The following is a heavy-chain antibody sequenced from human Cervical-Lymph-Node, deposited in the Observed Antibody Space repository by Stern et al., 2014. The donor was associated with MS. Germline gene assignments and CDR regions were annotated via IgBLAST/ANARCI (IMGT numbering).Heavy chain of an antibody. Sequence: QVQLVQSGPGLVKPSETLSLTCTVFGGSINTYYWSWIRQPPGQGLEWIGWIYYSGSTNYNPSLKSRVTISMDTSKNQFSLKLTSVTAADTAVYYCARGGGRTYFDYWGQGTLVTVSS. CDR3: ARGGGRTYFDY. CDR1: GGSINTYY. V-gene: IGHV4-59*01. J-gene: IGHJ4*02. CDR2: IYYSGST. D-gene: IGHD3-16*01.